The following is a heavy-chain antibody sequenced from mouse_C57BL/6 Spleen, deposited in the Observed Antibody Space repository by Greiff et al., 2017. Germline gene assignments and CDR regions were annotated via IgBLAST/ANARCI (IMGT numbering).Heavy chain of an antibody. CDR1: GYTFTSYW. Sequence: VQLQQPGAELVKPGASVKLSCKASGYTFTSYWMHWVKQRPGQGLEWIGMLHPNSGSSNSTAKFKSKDTLTVDKSSSTKYMQLSSLTSEDSAVYYWARDGNGRFDYGGQGTTLTVAS. CDR3: ARDGNGRFDY. CDR2: LHPNSGSS. D-gene: IGHD2-1*01. J-gene: IGHJ2*01. V-gene: IGHV1-64*01.